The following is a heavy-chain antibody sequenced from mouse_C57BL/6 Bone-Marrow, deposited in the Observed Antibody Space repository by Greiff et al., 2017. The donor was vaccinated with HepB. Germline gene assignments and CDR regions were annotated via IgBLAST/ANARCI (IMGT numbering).Heavy chain of an antibody. D-gene: IGHD3-2*02. CDR2: ISDGGSYT. CDR3: ARGDSSGYVLAWFAY. V-gene: IGHV5-4*03. J-gene: IGHJ3*01. CDR1: GFTFSSYA. Sequence: EVKVEESGGGLVKPGGSLKLSCAASGFTFSSYAMSWVRQTPEKRLEWVATISDGGSYTYYPDNVKGRFTISRDNAKNNLYLQMSHLKSEDTAMYYCARGDSSGYVLAWFAYWGQGTLVTVSA.